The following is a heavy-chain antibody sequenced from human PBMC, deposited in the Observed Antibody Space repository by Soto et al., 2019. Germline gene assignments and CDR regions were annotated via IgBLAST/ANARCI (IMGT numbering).Heavy chain of an antibody. CDR2: IYYSGST. D-gene: IGHD6-13*01. J-gene: IGHJ6*02. Sequence: QVQLQESGPGLVKPSQTLSLTCTVSGGSISSGDYYWSWIRQPPGKGLEWIGYIYYSGSTYYNPSLKSRVTISVATSKNQFSLKLSSVPAADTAVYYCARSSSWFFERTKYYYYDGMDVWGQGTTVTVSS. CDR3: ARSSSWFFERTKYYYYDGMDV. CDR1: GGSISSGDYY. V-gene: IGHV4-30-4*01.